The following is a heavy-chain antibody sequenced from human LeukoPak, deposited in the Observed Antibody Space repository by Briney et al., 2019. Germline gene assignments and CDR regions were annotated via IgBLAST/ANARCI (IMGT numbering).Heavy chain of an antibody. Sequence: WGSLRLSCATSGFTFSSYSMNWVRQAPGKGLEWVSSISTSHTYTHYADSVKGRFTISRDNAKNSLYLQMNSLRVEDTAVYYCAREVSGWYYDYWGQGTLVTVSS. J-gene: IGHJ4*02. CDR2: ISTSHTYT. V-gene: IGHV3-21*06. D-gene: IGHD6-19*01. CDR1: GFTFSSYS. CDR3: AREVSGWYYDY.